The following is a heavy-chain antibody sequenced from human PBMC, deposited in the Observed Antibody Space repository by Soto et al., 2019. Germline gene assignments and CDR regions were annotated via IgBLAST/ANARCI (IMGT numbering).Heavy chain of an antibody. J-gene: IGHJ4*02. CDR2: ISSNGGST. CDR3: AREGGGSGWYYFDY. V-gene: IGHV3-64*01. Sequence: EVQLVESGGGLVQPGRSLRLSCEASGCTFSSYAMHWVRQAPGKGLEYVSAISSNGGSTYYANSVKGRFTISRDNSKNTLYLQMGSLRAEDMAVYYCAREGGGSGWYYFDYWGQGTLVTVSS. D-gene: IGHD6-19*01. CDR1: GCTFSSYA.